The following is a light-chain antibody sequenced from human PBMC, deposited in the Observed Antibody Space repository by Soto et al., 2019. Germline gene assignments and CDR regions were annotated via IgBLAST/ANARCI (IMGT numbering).Light chain of an antibody. V-gene: IGKV3-11*01. Sequence: EIVFTQSPATLSLSPGERATLSCRASQSVRSYLAWYRQKPGQAPRLLIYDAINRATGIPARFSGSGSGTDFTLTISSLXPEDFAVYFCQQRSNWPLLTFGGGTKVDIK. CDR2: DAI. CDR3: QQRSNWPLLT. J-gene: IGKJ4*01. CDR1: QSVRSY.